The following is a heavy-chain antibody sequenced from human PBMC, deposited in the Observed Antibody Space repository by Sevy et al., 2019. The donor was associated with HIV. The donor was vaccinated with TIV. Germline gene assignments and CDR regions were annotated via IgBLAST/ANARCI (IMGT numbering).Heavy chain of an antibody. CDR1: GYTLSQLS. J-gene: IGHJ4*02. CDR2: FDPEDGET. CDR3: ATTKDYYENSGDPFDY. D-gene: IGHD3-22*01. Sequence: ASMKVSCKVSGYTLSQLSMHCVRQAPGKGLEWMGSFDPEDGETMYAKKFQGRVTLTEDRSTDTAYMDLSSLRSEDTAVYYCATTKDYYENSGDPFDYWGQGTLVTVSS. V-gene: IGHV1-24*01.